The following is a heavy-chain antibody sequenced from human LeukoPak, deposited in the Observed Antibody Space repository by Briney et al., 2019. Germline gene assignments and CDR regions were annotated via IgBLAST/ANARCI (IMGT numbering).Heavy chain of an antibody. Sequence: PSETLSLTCTVSGGSISSYHWSWIRQPPGKGLEWIGYIYYTGSTNYNPSLKSRVTISVDTSKNQFSLKLSSVTAADTAVYYCARALTGEFDYWGQGTLVTVSS. V-gene: IGHV4-59*01. CDR2: IYYTGST. D-gene: IGHD7-27*01. CDR1: GGSISSYH. J-gene: IGHJ4*02. CDR3: ARALTGEFDY.